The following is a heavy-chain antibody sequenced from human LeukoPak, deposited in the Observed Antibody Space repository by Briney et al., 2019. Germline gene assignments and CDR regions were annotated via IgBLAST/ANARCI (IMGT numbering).Heavy chain of an antibody. V-gene: IGHV3-23*01. CDR3: AKARGSAPHYYYMDV. D-gene: IGHD3-10*01. CDR1: GFTFSNYA. Sequence: KTGGSLRLSRAASGFTFSNYAMSWVRQAAGKGLEWVSALSGGDFSTYYADSVKGRFTISRDTSKNTLYLHMNSLRAEDTAVYYCAKARGSAPHYYYMDVWGKGTTVTVSS. CDR2: LSGGDFST. J-gene: IGHJ6*03.